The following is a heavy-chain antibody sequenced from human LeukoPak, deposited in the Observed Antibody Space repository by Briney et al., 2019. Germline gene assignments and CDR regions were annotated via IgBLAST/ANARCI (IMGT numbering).Heavy chain of an antibody. J-gene: IGHJ4*02. CDR2: INYNGDMT. V-gene: IGHV3-23*01. D-gene: IGHD6-19*01. CDR3: STAGQCTGAQCTTQIAVAGYNDN. CDR1: GFISFIYT. Sequence: PGGSLRLSCPASGFISFIYTTNWARQAPGKGLEWVSIINYNGDMTYYADSVQGRFTISRDNSKNTVYLQMNSVRAEDTAINYCSTAGQCTGAQCTTQIAVAGYNDNWGQGTLVTVSS.